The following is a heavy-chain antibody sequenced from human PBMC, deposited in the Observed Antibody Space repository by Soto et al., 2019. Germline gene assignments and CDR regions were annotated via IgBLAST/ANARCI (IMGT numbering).Heavy chain of an antibody. CDR2: ISGSGGST. V-gene: IGHV3-23*01. CDR3: AKEGVVVVVAAEYYFDY. CDR1: GFTFSSYA. J-gene: IGHJ4*02. Sequence: EVQLLESGGGLVQPGGSLRLSCAASGFTFSSYAMSWVRQAPGKGLEWVSAISGSGGSTYYADSVKGRFTISRDNSKNTLYLQLNSLRAEDTPVYYCAKEGVVVVVAAEYYFDYWGQGTLVTVSS. D-gene: IGHD2-15*01.